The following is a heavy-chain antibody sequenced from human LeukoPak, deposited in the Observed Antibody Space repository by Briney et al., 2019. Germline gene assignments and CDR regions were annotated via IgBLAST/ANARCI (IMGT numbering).Heavy chain of an antibody. J-gene: IGHJ3*01. CDR1: GFTFSSYA. CDR3: AKNRGFTMTYGFDV. Sequence: GGSLRLSCAASGFTFSSYAMSWVRQAPGKGLEWVSGISGSGGSTYYADSAKGRFTISRDNSKNTLYLQMNSLRAEDTAVYYCAKNRGFTMTYGFDVWGQGTMITVSS. V-gene: IGHV3-23*01. D-gene: IGHD3-22*01. CDR2: ISGSGGST.